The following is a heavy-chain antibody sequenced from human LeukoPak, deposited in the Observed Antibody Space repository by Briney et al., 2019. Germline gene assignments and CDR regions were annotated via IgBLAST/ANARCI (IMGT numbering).Heavy chain of an antibody. Sequence: GASVKVSCKASGYTFTSYGISWVRQAPGQGLEWMGWISAYNGNTNYAQKLQGRVTMTTDTSTSTAYMELRSLRSDDTAVYYCAREVSGADHDAFDIWGQGTMVTVSS. V-gene: IGHV1-18*01. CDR2: ISAYNGNT. D-gene: IGHD3-10*01. CDR1: GYTFTSYG. CDR3: AREVSGADHDAFDI. J-gene: IGHJ3*02.